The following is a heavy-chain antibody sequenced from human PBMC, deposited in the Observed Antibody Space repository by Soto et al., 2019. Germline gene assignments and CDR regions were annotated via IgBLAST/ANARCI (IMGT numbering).Heavy chain of an antibody. D-gene: IGHD3-3*01. V-gene: IGHV3-23*01. J-gene: IGHJ6*02. CDR1: GFTFSSYA. CDR2: ISGSGGST. Sequence: GGSLRLSCAASGFTFSSYAMSWVRQAPGKGLEWVSAISGSGGSTYYADSVKGRFTISRDNSKNTLYLQMNSLRAEDTAVYYCARAHVDNYYDFWSGYWSQYYYYGMDVWGQGTTVTVSS. CDR3: ARAHVDNYYDFWSGYWSQYYYYGMDV.